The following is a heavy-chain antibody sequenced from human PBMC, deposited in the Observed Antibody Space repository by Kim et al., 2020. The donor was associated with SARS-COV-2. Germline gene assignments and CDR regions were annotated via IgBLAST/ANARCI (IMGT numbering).Heavy chain of an antibody. J-gene: IGHJ4*02. D-gene: IGHD3-22*01. CDR3: ATASYYDSSGSYYFDY. CDR2: FDPEDGET. V-gene: IGHV1-24*01. CDR1: GYTLTELS. Sequence: ASVKVSCKVSGYTLTELSMHWVRQAPGKGLEWMGGFDPEDGETIYAQKFQGRVTMTEDTSTDTAYMELSSLRSEDTAVYYCATASYYDSSGSYYFDYWGQGTLVTLSS.